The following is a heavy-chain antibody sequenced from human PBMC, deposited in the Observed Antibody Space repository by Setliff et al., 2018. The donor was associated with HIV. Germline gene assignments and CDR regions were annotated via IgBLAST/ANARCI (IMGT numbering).Heavy chain of an antibody. CDR3: ARLGRVAAAGSSSYMDV. CDR1: GGYMSGYY. V-gene: IGHV4-4*08. Sequence: SETLSLTCTVSGGYMSGYYWSWIRQPPGKGLEWIGYIYIDGTPNYNPSLKSRVTISVDTSKNQFSLKLSSVTAADTAVYYCARLGRVAAAGSSSYMDVWGKGTTVTVSS. D-gene: IGHD6-13*01. J-gene: IGHJ6*03. CDR2: IYIDGTP.